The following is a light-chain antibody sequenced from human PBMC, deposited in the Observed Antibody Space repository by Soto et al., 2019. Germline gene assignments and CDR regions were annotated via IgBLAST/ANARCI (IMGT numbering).Light chain of an antibody. CDR2: GNS. CDR1: SSKIGAGYD. Sequence: QSVLTQPPSVSGAPGQRVTISCTGSSSKIGAGYDVHWYQQLPGTAPKLLIYGNSNRPSGVPDRLSGSKSGTSASLAITGLHAEDEADYYCQSYDSSLSGYVFGTGTKVTVL. V-gene: IGLV1-40*01. CDR3: QSYDSSLSGYV. J-gene: IGLJ1*01.